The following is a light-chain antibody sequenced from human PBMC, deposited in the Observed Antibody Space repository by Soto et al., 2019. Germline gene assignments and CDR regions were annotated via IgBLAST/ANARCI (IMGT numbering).Light chain of an antibody. CDR1: SSDVGGYNY. CDR2: DVS. Sequence: QSALTQPRSVSGSPGQSVTISCTGTSSDVGGYNYVSWYQQHPGKAPKLMIYDVSKWPSSVPDRFSGSKSGNTASLTISGLQAEDEADYYCCSYAGSYGVFGGGTKLTVL. V-gene: IGLV2-11*01. CDR3: CSYAGSYGV. J-gene: IGLJ3*02.